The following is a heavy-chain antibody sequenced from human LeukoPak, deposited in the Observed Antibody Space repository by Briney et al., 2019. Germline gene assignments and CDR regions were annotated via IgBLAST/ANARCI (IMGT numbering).Heavy chain of an antibody. CDR1: GGSISSGGYY. V-gene: IGHV4-31*03. CDR3: AGVTSSSVHFDY. D-gene: IGHD2-21*02. J-gene: IGHJ4*02. CDR2: IHYSEST. Sequence: SSETLSLTCTVSGGSISSGGYYWSWIRQHPGKGLEWIGYIHYSESTNYNPSLKSRLTMSIDTSKDQFSLNLSSVTAADTAVYYCAGVTSSSVHFDYWGQGTLVTVSS.